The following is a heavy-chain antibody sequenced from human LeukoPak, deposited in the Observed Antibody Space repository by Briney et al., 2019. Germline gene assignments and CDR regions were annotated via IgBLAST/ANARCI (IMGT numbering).Heavy chain of an antibody. CDR1: GGSFSGYY. D-gene: IGHD3-22*01. V-gene: IGHV4-34*01. J-gene: IGHJ4*02. CDR3: ARENYYDSSGFGY. Sequence: PSETLSLTCAVYGGSFSGYYWSWVRQPPGKGVEWIGEINHSGSTNYNPSLKSRVTISVDTSKNQLSLKLSSVTAADTAVSHCARENYYDSSGFGYWGQGTLVPVSS. CDR2: INHSGST.